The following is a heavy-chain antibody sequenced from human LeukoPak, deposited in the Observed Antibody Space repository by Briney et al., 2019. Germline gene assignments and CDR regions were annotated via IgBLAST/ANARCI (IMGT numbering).Heavy chain of an antibody. D-gene: IGHD3-10*01. CDR2: TFYSGST. CDR1: GGSISSYY. J-gene: IGHJ5*02. CDR3: ARGRTYYYGSGSSNWFDH. V-gene: IGHV4-59*12. Sequence: SETLSLTCTVSGGSISSYYWSWIRQPPGKGLEWFGYTFYSGSTNYNPSLKSRVTISVDTSKNQFSLKLSSVTAADTAVYYCARGRTYYYGSGSSNWFDHWGQGTLVTVSS.